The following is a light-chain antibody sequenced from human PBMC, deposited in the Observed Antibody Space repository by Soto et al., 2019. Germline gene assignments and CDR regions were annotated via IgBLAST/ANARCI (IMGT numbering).Light chain of an antibody. J-gene: IGLJ1*01. CDR2: DVS. CDR3: SSYTEV. V-gene: IGLV2-14*01. Sequence: QSALTQPASVSGSPRQSITISCTGTSSDVGGYNYVSWYQQHPGKAPKLMIYDVSNRPSGVSNRFSGSKSGNTASLTISGLQAEDEADYYCSSYTEVFGT. CDR1: SSDVGGYNY.